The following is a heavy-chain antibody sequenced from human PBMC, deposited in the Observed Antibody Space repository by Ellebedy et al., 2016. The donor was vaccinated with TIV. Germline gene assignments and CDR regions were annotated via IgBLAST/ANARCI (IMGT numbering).Heavy chain of an antibody. CDR3: ARTRSSYWYLDV. Sequence: GESLKISCAASGFTFSSYAMSWVRQAPGKGLEWVSTISHTGSRTYYADSVEGRFIISRDNARNSLSLRVNNPRDEDTAVYYCARTRSSYWYLDVWGRGTLVTVSS. V-gene: IGHV3-23*01. CDR2: ISHTGSRT. J-gene: IGHJ2*01. D-gene: IGHD1-7*01. CDR1: GFTFSSYA.